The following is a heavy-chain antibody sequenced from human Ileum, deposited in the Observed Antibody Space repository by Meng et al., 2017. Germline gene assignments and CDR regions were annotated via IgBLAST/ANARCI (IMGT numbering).Heavy chain of an antibody. CDR2: IRPSGGIT. CDR1: GYTFTSYD. J-gene: IGHJ4*02. Sequence: ASVKVSCKASGYTFTSYDIHWVRQAPGQGLEYMGIIRPSGGITSYAQKFQGRVTMTRDTSTSTVYMEVNSLRSEDTAVYYCARESPETFNFDYWGQGTLVTVSS. V-gene: IGHV1-46*01. D-gene: IGHD1-14*01. CDR3: ARESPETFNFDY.